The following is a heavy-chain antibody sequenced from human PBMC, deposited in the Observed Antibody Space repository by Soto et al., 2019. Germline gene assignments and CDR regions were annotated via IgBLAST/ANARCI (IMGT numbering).Heavy chain of an antibody. CDR2: INRNGGGT. D-gene: IGHD2-21*02. CDR1: GFTFSSYA. J-gene: IGHJ4*02. V-gene: IGHV3-64*01. Sequence: EVQLVESGGGLVQPGWSLRLSCAASGFTFSSYAMHWVRQAPGKGLEYVSTINRNGGGTYYANSVKGRFTISRDNSKNTLYLQMGSQRAEDMAVYYCARGGSDYYFDYWGQGTLVTVSS. CDR3: ARGGSDYYFDY.